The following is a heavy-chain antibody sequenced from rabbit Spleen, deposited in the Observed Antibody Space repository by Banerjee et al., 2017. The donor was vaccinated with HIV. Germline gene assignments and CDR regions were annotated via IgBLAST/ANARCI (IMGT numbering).Heavy chain of an antibody. Sequence: QQRLVESGGGLVKPGASLTLTCKASGFSFSNKAVMCWVRQAPGKGLDWIGCINTITGKTVYATWAKGRFAISRASSTTVFLQMTSLTAADTATYFCARDLPEIIGWNFGFWGPGTLVTVS. V-gene: IGHV1S45*01. CDR2: INTITGKT. CDR1: GFSFSNKAV. CDR3: ARDLPEIIGWNFGF. D-gene: IGHD1-1*01. J-gene: IGHJ4*02.